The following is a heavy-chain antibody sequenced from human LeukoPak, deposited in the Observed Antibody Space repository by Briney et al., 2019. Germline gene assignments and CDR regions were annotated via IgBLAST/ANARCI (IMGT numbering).Heavy chain of an antibody. CDR2: ISGRGVTT. J-gene: IGHJ1*01. CDR3: AKDQYDSSGYYPEYFHH. V-gene: IGHV3-23*01. D-gene: IGHD3-22*01. Sequence: GGSLRLSCAASGFTLSIYAMSWVRQAPGKGLEWVSAISGRGVTTYYADSVKGRFTISRDNSKNTLYLQMNSLRAEDTAAYYCAKDQYDSSGYYPEYFHHWGQGTLVTVSS. CDR1: GFTLSIYA.